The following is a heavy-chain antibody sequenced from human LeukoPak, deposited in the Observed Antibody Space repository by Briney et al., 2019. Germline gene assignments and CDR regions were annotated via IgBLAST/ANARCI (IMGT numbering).Heavy chain of an antibody. D-gene: IGHD1-1*01. Sequence: GGSLRLSCAASGFSFSAYWMSWVRQAPGKGLEWVANIKVDGTEMYYVDSVKGRFTISRDNAKNSLSLQMSGLRAEDTAVYYCARDWNGSGTAFDHWGQGTLVTVSS. CDR2: IKVDGTEM. CDR3: ARDWNGSGTAFDH. V-gene: IGHV3-7*05. CDR1: GFSFSAYW. J-gene: IGHJ4*02.